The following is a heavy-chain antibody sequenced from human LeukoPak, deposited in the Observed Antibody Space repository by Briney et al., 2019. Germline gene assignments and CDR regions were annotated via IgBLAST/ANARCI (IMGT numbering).Heavy chain of an antibody. CDR2: ILYDGSNT. CDR3: ARDLRKGKYFDY. J-gene: IGHJ4*02. Sequence: GGSLRLSCAASGFIFSTYGMHWVRQAPGKGLEWVAIILYDGSNTYYADSVKGRFTISRDNSKNTLYLQMSSLRAEDTAVYYCARDLRKGKYFDYWGQGTLVTVSS. CDR1: GFIFSTYG. V-gene: IGHV3-33*05.